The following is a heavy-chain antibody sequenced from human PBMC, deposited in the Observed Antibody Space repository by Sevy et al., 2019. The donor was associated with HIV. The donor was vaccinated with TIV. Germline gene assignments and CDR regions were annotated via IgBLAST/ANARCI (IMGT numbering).Heavy chain of an antibody. J-gene: IGHJ5*02. CDR2: ISAYNGNT. Sequence: ASVKVSCKASGYTFTSYGISWVRQAPGQGLEWMGWISAYNGNTIYAQKLQGRVTMTTDTSTSTAYMELRSLRSDDTAVYYCARDVPNTGGVGINWFDPWGQGTLVTVSS. CDR1: GYTFTSYG. D-gene: IGHD2-8*02. V-gene: IGHV1-18*01. CDR3: ARDVPNTGGVGINWFDP.